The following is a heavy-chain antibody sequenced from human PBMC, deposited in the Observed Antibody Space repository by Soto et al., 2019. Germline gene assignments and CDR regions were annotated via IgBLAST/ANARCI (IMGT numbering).Heavy chain of an antibody. CDR1: GGTSKHFS. D-gene: IGHD3-3*01. CDR2: IIPIYAVT. Sequence: QVRLVQSGAAVKRPGSSVKVSCKASGGTSKHFSMSWLRQAPGQGLQWMGGIIPIYAVTNYAQKFQGRVTITADESTGTLYMELRSLRSDDTAVYYCACGFDYANSWSWFDPSGQGTLGTVSS. V-gene: IGHV1-69*01. CDR3: ACGFDYANSWSWFDP. J-gene: IGHJ5*02.